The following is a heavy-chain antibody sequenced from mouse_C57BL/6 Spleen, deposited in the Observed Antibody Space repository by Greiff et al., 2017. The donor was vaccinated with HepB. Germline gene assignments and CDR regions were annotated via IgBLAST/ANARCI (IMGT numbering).Heavy chain of an antibody. CDR3: ASSLWYGSSYGYFDV. CDR2: IGPGSGST. Sequence: VQLQQSGAELVKPGASVKISCKASGYTFTDYYINWVKQRPGQGLEWIGKIGPGSGSTYYNEKFKGKATRTADKSPSTAYMQLRSLTSEASAVYFGASSLWYGSSYGYFDVWGTGTTVTVSS. J-gene: IGHJ1*03. V-gene: IGHV1-77*01. CDR1: GYTFTDYY. D-gene: IGHD1-1*01.